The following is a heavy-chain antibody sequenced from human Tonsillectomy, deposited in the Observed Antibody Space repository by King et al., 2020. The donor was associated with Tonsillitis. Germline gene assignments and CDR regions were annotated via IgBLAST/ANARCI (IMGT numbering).Heavy chain of an antibody. CDR3: ARVSSAYCGGDCYYYYFDY. Sequence: VQLVESGGGLIQPGGSLRLSCAASGFTVSSNYMSWVRQAPGKGLEWVSVIYSGGSTYYADSVKGRFTISRDNSNNTLYLQMNSLRAEDTAVYYCARVSSAYCGGDCYYYYFDYWGQGTLVTVSS. CDR2: IYSGGST. D-gene: IGHD2-21*01. V-gene: IGHV3-53*01. CDR1: GFTVSSNY. J-gene: IGHJ4*02.